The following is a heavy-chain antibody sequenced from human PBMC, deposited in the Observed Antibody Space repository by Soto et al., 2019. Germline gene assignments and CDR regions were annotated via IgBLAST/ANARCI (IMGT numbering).Heavy chain of an antibody. CDR1: GFTLSDCG. CDR2: ISYDGTST. V-gene: IGHV3-30*18. J-gene: IGHJ6*02. D-gene: IGHD5-18*01. Sequence: GGSLRLSCAASGFTLSDCGMYWVRQAPGKGLEWVAVISYDGTSTYYPDSVKGRFTVSRDTSENTLYLQMNSLSPEDTAVYYRAKHRDRWLQRHYFYGMDGWGQGTTGTVSS. CDR3: AKHRDRWLQRHYFYGMDG.